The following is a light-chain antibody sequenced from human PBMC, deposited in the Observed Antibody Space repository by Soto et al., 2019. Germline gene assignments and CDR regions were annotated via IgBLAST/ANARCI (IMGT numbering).Light chain of an antibody. CDR2: AAS. CDR3: QQYNYWVT. V-gene: IGKV3-15*01. J-gene: IGKJ4*01. CDR1: QSVTSN. Sequence: EIVMTQSPATLSVSPGERATLSCRASQSVTSNLAWYQQKPGQAPRLLIYAASTRANGIPARFSGSGSGTEFTLTISSLQSEDSAGYYCQQYNYWVTFGGGTKVEIK.